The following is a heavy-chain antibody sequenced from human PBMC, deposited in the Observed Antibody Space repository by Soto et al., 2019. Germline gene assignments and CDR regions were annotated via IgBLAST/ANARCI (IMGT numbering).Heavy chain of an antibody. V-gene: IGHV3-33*01. CDR3: ARGQYYYDSSGYNNDYYGMDV. CDR2: IWYDGSNK. Sequence: QVQLVESGGGVVQPGRSLRLSCAASGFTFSSYGMHWVRQAPGKGLEWVAVIWYDGSNKYYADSVKGRFTISRDNSKNTLYRQMNSLRAEDTAVYYCARGQYYYDSSGYNNDYYGMDVWGQGTTVTVSS. CDR1: GFTFSSYG. D-gene: IGHD3-22*01. J-gene: IGHJ6*02.